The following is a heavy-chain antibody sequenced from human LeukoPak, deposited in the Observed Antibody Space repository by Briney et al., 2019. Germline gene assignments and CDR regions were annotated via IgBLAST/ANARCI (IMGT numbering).Heavy chain of an antibody. CDR1: GYTFTNNW. CDR3: ARGRGWIDP. J-gene: IGHJ5*02. CDR2: VNEDGSEQ. V-gene: IGHV3-7*01. D-gene: IGHD5-24*01. Sequence: GGSLRLSCEASGYTFTNNWMTWFRQAPGKGLEWVANVNEDGSEQNYLDSVKGRFTISRDNAKNSVYLQMNNLRVEETAVYYCARGRGWIDPWGQGTLGTVSS.